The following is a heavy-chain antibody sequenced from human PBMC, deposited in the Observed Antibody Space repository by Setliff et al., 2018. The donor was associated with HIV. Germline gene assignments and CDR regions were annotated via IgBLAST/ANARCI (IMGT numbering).Heavy chain of an antibody. J-gene: IGHJ4*02. Sequence: LSLTCTVSGGSISSSSYYWGWIRQPPGKGLEWIGSIYYSGSTYYNPSLKSRVTISVDTSKNQFSLKLSSVTAAGTAVYYCASTGYSSGWSFDYWGQGTLVTVSS. V-gene: IGHV4-39*07. CDR2: IYYSGST. D-gene: IGHD6-19*01. CDR1: GGSISSSSYY. CDR3: ASTGYSSGWSFDY.